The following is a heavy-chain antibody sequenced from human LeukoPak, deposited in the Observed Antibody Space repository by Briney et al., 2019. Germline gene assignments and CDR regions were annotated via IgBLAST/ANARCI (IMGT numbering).Heavy chain of an antibody. J-gene: IGHJ4*02. V-gene: IGHV1-69*04. CDR1: GGTFSSYA. D-gene: IGHD5-18*01. Sequence: ASVKVSCKASGGTFSSYAISWVRQAPGQGLEWMGRIIPILGIANYAQKFQGRVTITADKSTSTAYMELSRLRSDDTAVYYCARGSVQLWLPTDYWGQGTLVTVSS. CDR3: ARGSVQLWLPTDY. CDR2: IIPILGIA.